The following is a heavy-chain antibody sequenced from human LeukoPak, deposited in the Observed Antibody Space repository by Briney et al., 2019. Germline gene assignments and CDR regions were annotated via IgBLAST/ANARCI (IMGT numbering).Heavy chain of an antibody. CDR3: ARTGLLGVPAA. V-gene: IGHV4-34*01. CDR2: INHSGST. D-gene: IGHD3-16*01. CDR1: GGSFSGYY. J-gene: IGHJ5*02. Sequence: SETLSLTCAVYGGSFSGYYWSWIRQPPGKGLEWIGEINHSGSTNYNPSLKSRVTISVDTSKNQFSLKLSSVTAADTAVYYCARTGLLGVPAAWGQGTLVTVSS.